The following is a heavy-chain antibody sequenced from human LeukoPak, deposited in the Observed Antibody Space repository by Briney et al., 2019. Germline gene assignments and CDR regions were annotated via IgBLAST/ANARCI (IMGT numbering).Heavy chain of an antibody. CDR1: GFTFSSYV. CDR3: AKESRNYYGSGSYLNY. Sequence: GGSLRLSCAASGFTFSSYVMNWVRQAPGKGLEWVSGISGSGGSTYYGDSVKGRFTMSRDNSKNTLYLQMNSLRAEDTAVYYCAKESRNYYGSGSYLNYWGQGTLVTVSS. CDR2: ISGSGGST. V-gene: IGHV3-23*01. D-gene: IGHD3-10*01. J-gene: IGHJ4*02.